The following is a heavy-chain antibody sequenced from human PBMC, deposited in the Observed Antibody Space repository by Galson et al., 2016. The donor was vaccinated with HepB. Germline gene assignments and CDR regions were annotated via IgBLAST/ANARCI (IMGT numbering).Heavy chain of an antibody. CDR1: GFTFSSYG. D-gene: IGHD2-15*01. Sequence: SLRLSCAASGFTFSSYGMHWVRQAPGKGLEWVAVIWYDGSNKYYADSVKGRFTISRDNSKNTLYLQMNSLRAEDTAVYYCARDFLYCSGGTCYSYSFDYWGQGTLVTVSS. CDR3: ARDFLYCSGGTCYSYSFDY. V-gene: IGHV3-33*01. CDR2: IWYDGSNK. J-gene: IGHJ4*02.